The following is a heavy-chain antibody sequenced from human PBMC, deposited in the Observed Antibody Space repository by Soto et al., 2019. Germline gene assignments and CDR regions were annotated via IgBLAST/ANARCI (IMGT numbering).Heavy chain of an antibody. D-gene: IGHD6-6*01. V-gene: IGHV1-69*12. CDR3: ALAGNGSSTVRVAYYYYGMDV. CDR2: IIPIFGTA. J-gene: IGHJ6*02. Sequence: QVQLVQSGAEVKKPGSSVKVSCKASGGTFSSYAISWVRQAPGQGLEWMGGIIPIFGTANYAQKFQGRVTITADESTSKATMXXSSLRAEDTAVYYCALAGNGSSTVRVAYYYYGMDVWGQGTTVTVSS. CDR1: GGTFSSYA.